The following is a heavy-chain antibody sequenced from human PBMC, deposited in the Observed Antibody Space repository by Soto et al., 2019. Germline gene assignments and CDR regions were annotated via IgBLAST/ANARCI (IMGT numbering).Heavy chain of an antibody. D-gene: IGHD5-12*01. CDR2: ISGSGGST. Sequence: GGSLRLSCAASGFTFSSYAMSWVRQAPGKGLEWVSAISGSGGSTYYADSVKGRFTISRDNSKNTLYLQMNSLRAEDTAVYYCAKPEPQREYSGYFYSIDYWGQGTLVTVSS. CDR1: GFTFSSYA. CDR3: AKPEPQREYSGYFYSIDY. V-gene: IGHV3-23*01. J-gene: IGHJ4*02.